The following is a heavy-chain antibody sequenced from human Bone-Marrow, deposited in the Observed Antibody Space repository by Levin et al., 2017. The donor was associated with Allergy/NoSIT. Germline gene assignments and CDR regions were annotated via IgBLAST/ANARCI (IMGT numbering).Heavy chain of an antibody. CDR1: GVSIRNDTYF. V-gene: IGHV4-31*03. CDR2: IYYSGTT. Sequence: SETLSLTCTVSGVSIRNDTYFWTWIRQLPGKGLEWIGYIYYSGTTYYNPSLTSRLTISVDTSKSQFSLKLRSVTAADTAVYYCARSPHTKITDFGVVMEYYYYMDVWGKGTTVTVSS. J-gene: IGHJ6*03. D-gene: IGHD3-3*01. CDR3: ARSPHTKITDFGVVMEYYYYMDV.